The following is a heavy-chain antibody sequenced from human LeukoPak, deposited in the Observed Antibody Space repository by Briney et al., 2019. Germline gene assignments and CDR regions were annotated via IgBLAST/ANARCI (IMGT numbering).Heavy chain of an antibody. Sequence: GGSLRLSCAASGFTFSNYPIHWVRQAPGKGLEWVAVISYDGSNEYYADSVKGRFTISRDNHKNTLYLQMNSLRAEDTAVYYCARDYYDSSGYRSWGQGTLVTVSS. CDR1: GFTFSNYP. J-gene: IGHJ5*02. CDR3: ARDYYDSSGYRS. V-gene: IGHV3-30-3*01. CDR2: ISYDGSNE. D-gene: IGHD3-22*01.